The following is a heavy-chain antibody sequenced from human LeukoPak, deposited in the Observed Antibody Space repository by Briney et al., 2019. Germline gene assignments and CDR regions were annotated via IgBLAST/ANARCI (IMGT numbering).Heavy chain of an antibody. D-gene: IGHD6-13*01. V-gene: IGHV4-59*01. Sequence: SETLSLTCTVSGGSISSYYWSWIRQPPGKGLEWIGYIYYSGSTNYNPSLKSRVTISVDTSKNQFSLKLSSVTAADTAVYYCARGRAAAAPEFDYWGQGTVVTVSS. CDR2: IYYSGST. CDR1: GGSISSYY. J-gene: IGHJ4*02. CDR3: ARGRAAAAPEFDY.